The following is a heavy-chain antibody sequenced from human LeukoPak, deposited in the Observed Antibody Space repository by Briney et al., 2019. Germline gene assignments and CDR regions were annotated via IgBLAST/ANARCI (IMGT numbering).Heavy chain of an antibody. CDR1: GGSISSYY. CDR3: ARENRYYDILTGYYNTFDY. J-gene: IGHJ4*02. D-gene: IGHD3-9*01. CDR2: IYTSGST. Sequence: SETLSLTCTVSGGSISSYYWSWLRQPAGKGLEWIGRIYTSGSTNYNPSLKSRVTMSVDTSKNQFSLKLSSVTAADTAVYYCARENRYYDILTGYYNTFDYWGQGTLVTVSS. V-gene: IGHV4-4*07.